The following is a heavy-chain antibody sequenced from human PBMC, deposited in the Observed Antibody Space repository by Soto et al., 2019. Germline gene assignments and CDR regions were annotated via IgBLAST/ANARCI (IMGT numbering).Heavy chain of an antibody. D-gene: IGHD2-15*01. CDR3: ARGTGISNYYYYGMDV. CDR2: IGTAGDP. Sequence: HPGGSLRLSCAASGFTFSSYDMHWVRQATGKGLEWVSAIGTAGDPYYPGSVKGRFTISRENAKNSLYLQMNSLRAGDTAVYYCARGTGISNYYYYGMDVWGQGTTVTVSS. CDR1: GFTFSSYD. J-gene: IGHJ6*02. V-gene: IGHV3-13*05.